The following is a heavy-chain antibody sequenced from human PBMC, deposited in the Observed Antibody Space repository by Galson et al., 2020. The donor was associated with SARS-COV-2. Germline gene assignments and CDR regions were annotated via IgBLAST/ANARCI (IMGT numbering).Heavy chain of an antibody. CDR1: GVTFSTYA. CDR3: ARPPGIVVADQRFDY. J-gene: IGHJ4*02. CDR2: ISYDGSNK. Sequence: GESLKISCAASGVTFSTYAMHWVRQAPGKGLEWVAVISYDGSNKYYADSVKGRFTISRDNPKNTLYLQMNSLRAEDTAVYYCARPPGIVVADQRFDYWGQGTLVTVSS. D-gene: IGHD6-19*01. V-gene: IGHV3-30-3*01.